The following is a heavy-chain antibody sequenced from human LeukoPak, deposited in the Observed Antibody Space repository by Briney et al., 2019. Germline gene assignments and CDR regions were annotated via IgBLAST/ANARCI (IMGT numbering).Heavy chain of an antibody. J-gene: IGHJ4*02. D-gene: IGHD2-21*01. V-gene: IGHV1-2*02. CDR3: ARVHMTSKKTFDY. CDR2: INPNSGGT. CDR1: GYTFTGYY. Sequence: ASVKVSCKASGYTFTGYYMHWVRQASGQGLEWMGWINPNSGGTNYAQKFQGRVTMTRDTSISTAYMELSRLRSDDTAVCYCARVHMTSKKTFDYWGQGTLVTVSS.